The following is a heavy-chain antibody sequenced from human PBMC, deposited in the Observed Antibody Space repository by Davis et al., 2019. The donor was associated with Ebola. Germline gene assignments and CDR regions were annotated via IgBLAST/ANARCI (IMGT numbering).Heavy chain of an antibody. V-gene: IGHV3-21*01. CDR1: GFTFSSYS. CDR3: ARMGGNSGSYPYYYGMDV. Sequence: GESLKLSCAASGFTFSSYSMNWVRQAPGKGLEWVSSISSSSSYIYYADSVKGRFTISRDNAKNSLYLQMNSLIAEDTAVYYCARMGGNSGSYPYYYGMDVWGQGTTVTVSS. D-gene: IGHD5-12*01. CDR2: ISSSSSYI. J-gene: IGHJ6*02.